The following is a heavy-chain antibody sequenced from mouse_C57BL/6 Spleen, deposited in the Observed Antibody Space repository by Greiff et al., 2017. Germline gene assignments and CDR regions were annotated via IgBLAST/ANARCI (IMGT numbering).Heavy chain of an antibody. J-gene: IGHJ1*03. V-gene: IGHV1-26*01. CDR1: GYTFTDYY. CDR3: ASGTPERYFDV. D-gene: IGHD3-3*01. CDR2: INPNNGGT. Sequence: EVQLQQSGPELVKPGASVKISCKASGYTFTDYYMNWVKQSHGKSLEWIGDINPNNGGTSYNQKFKGKATLTVDKSSSTAYMELRSLTSEDSAVYYCASGTPERYFDVWGTGTTVTVSS.